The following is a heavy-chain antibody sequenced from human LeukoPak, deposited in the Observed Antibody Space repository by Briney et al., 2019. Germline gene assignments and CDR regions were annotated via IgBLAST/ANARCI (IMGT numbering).Heavy chain of an antibody. CDR1: AFTFSSYS. V-gene: IGHV3-48*01. CDR3: ASYCSTTSCYAVDY. CDR2: ISSSGSTT. D-gene: IGHD2-2*01. Sequence: GGSLRLSCAASAFTFSSYSMNWVRQAPGKGLECVSYISSSGSTTYYADSVKGRFTISRDNAQKSLYLQMNSLRAEDTAVYYCASYCSTTSCYAVDYWGQGTLVTVSS. J-gene: IGHJ4*02.